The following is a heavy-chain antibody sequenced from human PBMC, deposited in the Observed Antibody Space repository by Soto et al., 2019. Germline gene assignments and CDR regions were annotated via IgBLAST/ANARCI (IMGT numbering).Heavy chain of an antibody. Sequence: EVQLVESGGGLVQPGRSLRLSCAASGFTFDDYAMHWVRQAPGKGLEWVSGISWNSGSIGYADSVKGRFTISRDNAKNSLYLQMNSLRAEDTALYYWAKDAVAGEHWYVDFWGRGTLVTVSS. D-gene: IGHD6-19*01. CDR1: GFTFDDYA. CDR3: AKDAVAGEHWYVDF. V-gene: IGHV3-9*01. J-gene: IGHJ2*01. CDR2: ISWNSGSI.